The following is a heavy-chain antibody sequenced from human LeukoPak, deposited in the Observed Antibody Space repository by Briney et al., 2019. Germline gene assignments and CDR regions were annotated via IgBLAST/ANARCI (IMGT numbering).Heavy chain of an antibody. CDR2: IYYSGST. D-gene: IGHD3-10*01. Sequence: PSETLSLTCTVSGGSVSSGSYYWSWIRQPPGKGLEWIGYIYYSGSTNYNPSLKSRVTISVDTSKNQFSLKPSSVTAADTAVYYCARDSTSGWFDPWGQGTLVTVSS. CDR1: GGSVSSGSYY. V-gene: IGHV4-61*01. CDR3: ARDSTSGWFDP. J-gene: IGHJ5*02.